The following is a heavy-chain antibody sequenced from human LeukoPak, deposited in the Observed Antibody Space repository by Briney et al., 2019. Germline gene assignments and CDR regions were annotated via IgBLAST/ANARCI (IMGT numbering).Heavy chain of an antibody. CDR3: AKDLTGGSTRVVPAANPFDP. V-gene: IGHV3-23*01. Sequence: QPGGSLRLSCAASGFTFSGYAMTWVRQAPGKGLEWVSAISGSGGSTYYADSVKGRFTISRDNSKNTLYLQMNSLIVEDTAVYYCAKDLTGGSTRVVPAANPFDPWGQGTLVTVSS. D-gene: IGHD2-2*01. J-gene: IGHJ5*02. CDR2: ISGSGGST. CDR1: GFTFSGYA.